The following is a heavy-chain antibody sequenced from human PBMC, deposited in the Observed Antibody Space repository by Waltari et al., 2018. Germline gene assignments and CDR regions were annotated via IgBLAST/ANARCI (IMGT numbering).Heavy chain of an antibody. J-gene: IGHJ5*02. D-gene: IGHD3-10*01. CDR2: IYYSGCT. CDR1: GRPISSISYY. CDR3: ARLPVWFGDHNWFDP. V-gene: IGHV4-39*01. Sequence: QLQLPESGPGLVKPSVTLSVTCTVFGRPISSISYYWVWIRHPPGKGLEWIGSIYYSGCTYYNPSLKSRVTISVDTSKNQFSLKLSSVTAADTAVYYCARLPVWFGDHNWFDPWGQGTLVTVSS.